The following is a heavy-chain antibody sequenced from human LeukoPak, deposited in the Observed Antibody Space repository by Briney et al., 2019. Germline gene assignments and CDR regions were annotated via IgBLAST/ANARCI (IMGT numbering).Heavy chain of an antibody. CDR1: GFTFSSYA. CDR2: ISGSGGST. Sequence: PGGSLRLSCAASGFTFSSYAMSWVRQAPGKGLEWVSVISGSGGSTYYADSVKGRFTISRDNSKNTLYLQMNSLRAEDTAVYYCAKGINVVVVAATFDYWGQGTLVTVSS. CDR3: AKGINVVVVAATFDY. J-gene: IGHJ4*02. D-gene: IGHD2-15*01. V-gene: IGHV3-23*01.